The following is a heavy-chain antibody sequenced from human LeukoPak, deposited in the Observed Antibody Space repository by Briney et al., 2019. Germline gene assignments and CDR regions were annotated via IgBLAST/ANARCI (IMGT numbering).Heavy chain of an antibody. Sequence: ASVKVSCKASGYTFTGYYMHWVRQAPGQGLEWMGWINPNSGGTNYAQKFQGWVTMTRDTSISTAYMELSSLRSEDTAVYYCARGLWRATTIQLPDYWGQGTLVTVSS. CDR2: INPNSGGT. CDR1: GYTFTGYY. D-gene: IGHD5-18*01. V-gene: IGHV1-2*04. CDR3: ARGLWRATTIQLPDY. J-gene: IGHJ4*02.